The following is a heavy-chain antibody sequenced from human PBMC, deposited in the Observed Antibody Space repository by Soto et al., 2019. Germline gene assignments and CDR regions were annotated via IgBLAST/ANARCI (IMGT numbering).Heavy chain of an antibody. CDR2: IFSGGGT. CDR3: HGYGY. D-gene: IGHD5-12*01. CDR1: GFSVTANY. Sequence: VQVVESGGGLIQPGGSLRVSCEVSGFSVTANYMSWVRQAPGKGLEWVSVIFSGGGTDYVDSVKGRFTISRDISKNTLYIQMNSLRAEDTALYYCHGYGYWGQGTLVTVSS. J-gene: IGHJ4*02. V-gene: IGHV3-53*01.